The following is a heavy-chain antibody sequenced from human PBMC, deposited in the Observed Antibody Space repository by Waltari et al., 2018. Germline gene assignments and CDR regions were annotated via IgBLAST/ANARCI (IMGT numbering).Heavy chain of an antibody. CDR2: VSYDGGTK. D-gene: IGHD3-10*01. J-gene: IGHJ4*02. CDR3: AKEVGVSGTSYMSYFDH. V-gene: IGHV3-30*18. Sequence: QVQLVESGGDVVQPGRSLRLSCAASGFTFSNYGMQWVRQAPGKGLDGGEVVSYDGGTKYYAESVKGRFTISRDNSKNTLYLQMNSLRAEDTAVYYCAKEVGVSGTSYMSYFDHWGQGSLVTVSS. CDR1: GFTFSNYG.